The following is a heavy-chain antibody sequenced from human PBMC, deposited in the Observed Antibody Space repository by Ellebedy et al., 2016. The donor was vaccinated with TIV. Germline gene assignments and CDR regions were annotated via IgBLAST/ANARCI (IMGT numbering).Heavy chain of an antibody. CDR3: AASESADSDY. J-gene: IGHJ4*02. CDR2: MYYSGSS. CDR1: GGSTTTYY. V-gene: IGHV4-59*01. Sequence: MPSETLSLTCTVSGGSTTTYYCTWIRQPPGKGLEWIGHMYYSGSSNYNPSLKSRVTMSIDTSRNQFSLKMSSVTAADTAVYYCAASESADSDYWGPGTLVTVSS. D-gene: IGHD2-2*01.